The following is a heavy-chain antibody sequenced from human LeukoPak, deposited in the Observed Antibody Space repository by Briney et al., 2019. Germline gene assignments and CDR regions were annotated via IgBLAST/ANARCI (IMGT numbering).Heavy chain of an antibody. Sequence: ASVNVSRKASVYTFPNYGISWVRPAAGQGRAWMGWISAYNGNTNYAQKLQGRVTMTTDTSTSTAYMELRSLRSDDTAVYYCARDCREPIKTTKISCFHYWGQGTLVTVSS. CDR3: ARDCREPIKTTKISCFHY. D-gene: IGHD1-26*01. CDR1: VYTFPNYG. CDR2: ISAYNGNT. V-gene: IGHV1-18*01. J-gene: IGHJ4*02.